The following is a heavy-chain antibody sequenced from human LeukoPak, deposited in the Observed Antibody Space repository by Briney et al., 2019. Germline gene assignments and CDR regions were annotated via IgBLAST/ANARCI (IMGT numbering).Heavy chain of an antibody. CDR3: ATKPYSRYYNWFDP. J-gene: IGHJ5*02. V-gene: IGHV4-39*01. CDR2: IYDSGST. CDR1: GGSIRSSYYY. D-gene: IGHD6-13*01. Sequence: SETLSLTCTVSGGSIRSSYYYWGWIRQPPGKGLEWIGSIYDSGSTYYNPSLKSRVTISVDTSKNQFSLKLNSVTAADTAVYYCATKPYSRYYNWFDPWGQGTLVTVSS.